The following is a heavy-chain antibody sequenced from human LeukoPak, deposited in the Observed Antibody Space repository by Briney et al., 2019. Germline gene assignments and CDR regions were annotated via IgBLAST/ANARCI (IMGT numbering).Heavy chain of an antibody. D-gene: IGHD2-21*02. Sequence: PSETLSLTCTVSGASISSYYWSWIRQPPGKALEWIGYLYYSGSTNYNPSLKSRVTISVDTSKNQFSLKLSSVTAADTAVYYCARDCGGDCYGAFDIWGQGTMVTVSS. CDR1: GASISSYY. V-gene: IGHV4-59*12. J-gene: IGHJ3*02. CDR2: LYYSGST. CDR3: ARDCGGDCYGAFDI.